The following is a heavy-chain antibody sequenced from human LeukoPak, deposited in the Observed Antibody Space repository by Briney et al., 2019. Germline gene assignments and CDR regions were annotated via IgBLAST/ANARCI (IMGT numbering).Heavy chain of an antibody. Sequence: GGSLRLSCAASGFTFSSYAMNWVRQAPGKGLEWVASIGPTGSDRYHADSIKGRFTISRDNANNFLYLQMNSLRAEDTAVYYCATETNGRHYDYWGQGTLLTVSS. J-gene: IGHJ4*02. V-gene: IGHV3-21*06. D-gene: IGHD1-14*01. CDR1: GFTFSSYA. CDR3: ATETNGRHYDY. CDR2: IGPTGSDR.